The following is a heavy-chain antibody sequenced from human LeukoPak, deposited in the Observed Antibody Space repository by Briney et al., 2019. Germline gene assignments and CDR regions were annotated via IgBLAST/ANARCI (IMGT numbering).Heavy chain of an antibody. Sequence: GGSLRLSCSVSGFTFSTYVMHWVRQAPGKGLEYVSAISSNGDNTYYADPVKGGFTISRDNSKNTLYLQMSSLRADDTAVYYCVRGTGYWGQGTLVTVSS. CDR1: GFTFSTYV. CDR2: ISSNGDNT. J-gene: IGHJ4*02. CDR3: VRGTGY. V-gene: IGHV3-64D*06.